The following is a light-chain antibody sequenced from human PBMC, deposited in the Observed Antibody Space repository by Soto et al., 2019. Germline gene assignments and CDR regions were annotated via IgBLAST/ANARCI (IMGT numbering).Light chain of an antibody. CDR3: QQSYSSPPT. CDR1: QSIIGY. V-gene: IGKV1-39*01. CDR2: AAS. Sequence: DIQMTQSPSSLSASVGDRVTITCRASQSIIGYLNWYQKKSGQAPRLLMYAASSLQSGVPSRFSGSGSGTEFTLTISSLQPEDFATYYCQQSYSSPPTFGQGTKVDIK. J-gene: IGKJ1*01.